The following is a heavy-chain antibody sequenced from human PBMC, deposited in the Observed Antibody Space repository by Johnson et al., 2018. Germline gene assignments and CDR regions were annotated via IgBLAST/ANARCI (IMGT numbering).Heavy chain of an antibody. Sequence: QVQLQESGPGLVKPSETLSLTCTVSGGSISSYYWSWIRQPPGKGLEWIGYIYYSGSTNYNPSLKSRVTISVDTSKNQFSLKLSSVTAADTAVYYCARGEGGSGNYYYYGMDVWGQGTTVTVSS. V-gene: IGHV4-59*01. CDR3: ARGEGGSGNYYYYGMDV. CDR1: GGSISSYY. J-gene: IGHJ6*02. CDR2: IYYSGST. D-gene: IGHD3-10*01.